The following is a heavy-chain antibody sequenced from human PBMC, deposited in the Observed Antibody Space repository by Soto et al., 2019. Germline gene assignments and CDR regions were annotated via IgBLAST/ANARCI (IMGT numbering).Heavy chain of an antibody. V-gene: IGHV3-9*01. CDR3: AKDHDEVIVFHLYYMNS. CDR2: ISWEGGSV. D-gene: IGHD2-21*01. Sequence: EVQLVESGGGLVQPGRSLRLSCAASGFNFDDYAMHWVRQAPGKNMEWVSRISWEGGSVGYADSVKGRFTISRDNAKNSLYLEMNDLRSEDTALYYCAKDHDEVIVFHLYYMNSWGQGTLVTVSS. J-gene: IGHJ5*02. CDR1: GFNFDDYA.